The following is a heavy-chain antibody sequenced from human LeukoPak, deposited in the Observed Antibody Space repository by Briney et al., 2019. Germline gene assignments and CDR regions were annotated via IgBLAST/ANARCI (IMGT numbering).Heavy chain of an antibody. J-gene: IGHJ4*02. CDR1: GFILSGNW. V-gene: IGHV3-7*01. CDR2: IKQDGSER. D-gene: IGHD1-7*01. Sequence: GGSLRLSYAASGFILSGNWMSWVRQAPGKGLEWVANIKQDGSERHYVDSVKGRFTISRDNAKNSLYLQMNSLRAEDTAVYYCARDRGWTGTIPYYFDYWGQGTLVTVSS. CDR3: ARDRGWTGTIPYYFDY.